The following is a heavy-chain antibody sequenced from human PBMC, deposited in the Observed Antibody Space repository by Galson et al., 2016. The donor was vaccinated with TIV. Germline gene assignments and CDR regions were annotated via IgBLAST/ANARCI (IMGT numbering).Heavy chain of an antibody. CDR3: ARVNPSYGDYVVDRVYFYFAMDI. CDR1: GHSFTRDYY. D-gene: IGHD4-17*01. V-gene: IGHV4-38-2*02. J-gene: IGHJ6*02. CDR2: VYYTGGT. Sequence: ETLSLTCTVSGHSFTRDYYWGWIRQPPGKGLEWIGSVYYTGGTYYNPSLRSRVTVSLDTSNNQFFLKLSSVTATDTAVYYCARVNPSYGDYVVDRVYFYFAMDIWGQGTTVTVS.